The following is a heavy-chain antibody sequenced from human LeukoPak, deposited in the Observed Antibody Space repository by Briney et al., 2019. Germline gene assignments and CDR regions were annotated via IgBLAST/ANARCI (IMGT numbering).Heavy chain of an antibody. CDR3: ARDGFPSTSLDY. CDR2: IYHGGSSYT. V-gene: IGHV4-30-2*01. CDR1: SASISSGAYY. Sequence: SQTLSLTCTVSSASISSGAYYWTWLRQPPGKGLEWIGYIYHGGSSYTYYSPSLKSRLTISIDMSKNQFSLRLTSVTAADTAVYYCARDGFPSTSLDYWGQGTLVTVSS. J-gene: IGHJ4*02.